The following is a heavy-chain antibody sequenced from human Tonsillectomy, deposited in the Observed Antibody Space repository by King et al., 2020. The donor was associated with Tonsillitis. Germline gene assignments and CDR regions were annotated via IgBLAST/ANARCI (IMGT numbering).Heavy chain of an antibody. D-gene: IGHD5-24*01. J-gene: IGHJ4*02. CDR1: GGSISSGDNY. Sequence: VQLQESGPGLVKPSQTLSLTCTVSGGSISSGDNYWSWIRQHPGKGLEWIGYIYYSGSTYYNPSLKSRVTISVDTSKNQFSLKLSSVTAADTAVYYCARDRGVEMATIFDYWGQGTLVTVSS. V-gene: IGHV4-31*03. CDR3: ARDRGVEMATIFDY. CDR2: IYYSGST.